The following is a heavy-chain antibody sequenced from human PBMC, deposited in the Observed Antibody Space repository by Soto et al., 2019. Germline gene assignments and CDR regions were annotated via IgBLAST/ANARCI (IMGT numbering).Heavy chain of an antibody. J-gene: IGHJ5*02. D-gene: IGHD6-19*01. CDR1: VDSVSSNSAA. V-gene: IGHV6-1*01. Sequence: SQTLSLTCAISVDSVSSNSAAWNWIRQSPSRGLEWLGRTYYRSKWYNDYAVSVKSRITINPDTSKNQFSLQLNSVTPEDTAVYYCARLIAVADNNWFDPWGQGTLVTVSS. CDR2: TYYRSKWYN. CDR3: ARLIAVADNNWFDP.